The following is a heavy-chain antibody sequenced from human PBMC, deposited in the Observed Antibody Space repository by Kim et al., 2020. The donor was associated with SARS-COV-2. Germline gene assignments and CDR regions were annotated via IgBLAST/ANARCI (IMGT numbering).Heavy chain of an antibody. CDR2: INHSGRT. CDR1: GGSFSGYY. V-gene: IGHV4-34*01. J-gene: IGHJ4*02. CDR3: ARRLSNTSGWRSHYCDL. Sequence: SETLSLTCAVYGGSFSGYYRSLIRQPPGKGLEWIGEINHSGRTNYNPSLKSRVTISVDTSKNQFSLRLTSVTAADTAVYYCARRLSNTSGWRSHYCDLWGQGTLVTVSS. D-gene: IGHD3-10*01.